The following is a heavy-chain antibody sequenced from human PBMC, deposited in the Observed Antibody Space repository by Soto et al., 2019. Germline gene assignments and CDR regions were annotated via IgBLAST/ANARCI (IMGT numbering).Heavy chain of an antibody. CDR1: GYTFTSYG. V-gene: IGHV1-18*01. Sequence: ASVKVSCKASGYTFTSYGISWVRQAPGQGLEWMGWISAYNGNTNYAQKLQGRVTMTTDTSTSTAYMELRSLRSDDTAVYYCAREAGGYSYGYYYYYYMDVWGKGTTVPVSS. J-gene: IGHJ6*03. D-gene: IGHD5-18*01. CDR2: ISAYNGNT. CDR3: AREAGGYSYGYYYYYYMDV.